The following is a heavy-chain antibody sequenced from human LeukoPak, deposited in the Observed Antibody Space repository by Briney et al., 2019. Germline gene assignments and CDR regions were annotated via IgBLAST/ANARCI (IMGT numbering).Heavy chain of an antibody. CDR1: GFTVSSNY. D-gene: IGHD6-19*01. CDR3: LREEGIVATTEIAVAGQTLYYYYYYMDV. CDR2: IYSGGST. V-gene: IGHV3-66*01. Sequence: GGSLRLSCAASGFTVSSNYMSWVRQAPGKGLEWVSVIYSGGSTYYADSVKGRFTISRDNSKNTLYLQMNSLRAEDTAVYYCLREEGIVATTEIAVAGQTLYYYYYYMDVWGKGTTVTVSS. J-gene: IGHJ6*03.